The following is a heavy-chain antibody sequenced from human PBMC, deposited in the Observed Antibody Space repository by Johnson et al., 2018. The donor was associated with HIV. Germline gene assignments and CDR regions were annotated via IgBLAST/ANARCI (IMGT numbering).Heavy chain of an antibody. CDR3: CTGVIVVVVGAILLPLHDAFDI. V-gene: IGHV3-15*01. D-gene: IGHD2-15*01. J-gene: IGHJ3*02. CDR1: GFTFSDAW. CDR2: IKSKTDDGTT. Sequence: VQLVESGGGLVEPGGSLRLSCVASGFTFSDAWMNWVRQAPGKGLEWVGRIKSKTDDGTTDYTTPVKGRFTISRDDSKNTLYLQMNSLKTEDTAVYYCCTGVIVVVVGAILLPLHDAFDIWGQGTMVTVSS.